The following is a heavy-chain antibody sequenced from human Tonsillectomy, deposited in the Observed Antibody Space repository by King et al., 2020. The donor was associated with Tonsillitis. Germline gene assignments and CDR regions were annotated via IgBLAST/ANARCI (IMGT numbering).Heavy chain of an antibody. CDR1: GYTFNSYD. Sequence: QLVQSGAEVKKPGASVKVSCKASGYTFNSYDITWVRQAPGQWLEWRGWISAYIGNTNHAHKLQVRVSMTTDTPTTTAYMELRNLRSYDTAVYYCARGHDYDSDAFNIWGQGTMVTVSS. CDR2: ISAYIGNT. CDR3: ARGHDYDSDAFNI. V-gene: IGHV1-18*01. J-gene: IGHJ3*02. D-gene: IGHD3-16*01.